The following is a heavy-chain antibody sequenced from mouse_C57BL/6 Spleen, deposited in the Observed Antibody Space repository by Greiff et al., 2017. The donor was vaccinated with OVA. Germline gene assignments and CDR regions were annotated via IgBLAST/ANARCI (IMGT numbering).Heavy chain of an antibody. CDR3: ARNWDGTVTWYFDV. CDR2: IYPGDGDT. D-gene: IGHD4-1*01. V-gene: IGHV1-82*01. CDR1: GYAFSSSW. Sequence: QVQLKQSGPELVKPGASVKISCKASGYAFSSSWMNWVKQRPGKGLEWIGRIYPGDGDTNYNGKFKGKATLTADKSSSTAYMQLSSLTSEDSAVYFCARNWDGTVTWYFDVWGTGTTVTVSS. J-gene: IGHJ1*03.